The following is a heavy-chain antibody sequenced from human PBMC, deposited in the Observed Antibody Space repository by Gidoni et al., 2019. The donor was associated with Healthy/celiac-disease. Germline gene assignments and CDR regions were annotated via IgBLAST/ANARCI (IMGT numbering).Heavy chain of an antibody. CDR1: GGSISSSSYY. CDR2: IYYSGST. Sequence: QLQLQESGPGLVKPSETLSLTCTVSGGSISSSSYYWGWIRQPPGKGLEWIGSIYYSGSTYYNPSLKSRVTISVDTSKNQFSLKLSSVTAADTAVYYCASRLATPIVATIEGSFDYWGQGTLVTVSS. CDR3: ASRLATPIVATIEGSFDY. D-gene: IGHD5-12*01. V-gene: IGHV4-39*07. J-gene: IGHJ4*02.